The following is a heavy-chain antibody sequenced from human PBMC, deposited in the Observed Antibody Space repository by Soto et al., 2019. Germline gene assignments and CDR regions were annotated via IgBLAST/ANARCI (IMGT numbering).Heavy chain of an antibody. J-gene: IGHJ3*02. CDR1: ESTFSLYS. D-gene: IGHD2-2*02. V-gene: IGHV3-21*01. CDR3: ARGGRGYTRDDTFDI. Sequence: EVQLVESGGGLVKPGESLRLCCVASESTFSLYSMNWVRQAPGRGLEWVSSISSSSSPIFYADSVKGRFTISRDNAKSSLYLQMTSLRAEDMAVYYCARGGRGYTRDDTFDIWGQGTMVTVSS. CDR2: ISSSSSPI.